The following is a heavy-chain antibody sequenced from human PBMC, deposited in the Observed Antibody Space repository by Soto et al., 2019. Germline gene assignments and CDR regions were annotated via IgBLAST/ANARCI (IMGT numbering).Heavy chain of an antibody. V-gene: IGHV3-23*01. Sequence: GGSLRLSCAASGFTFSSYAMSWVRQALGKGLEWVSAISGSGGSTYYADSVKGRFTISRDNSKNTLYLQMNSLRAEDTAVYYCATWGVAVAGFDYWGQGTLVTVSS. J-gene: IGHJ4*02. CDR3: ATWGVAVAGFDY. CDR1: GFTFSSYA. CDR2: ISGSGGST. D-gene: IGHD6-19*01.